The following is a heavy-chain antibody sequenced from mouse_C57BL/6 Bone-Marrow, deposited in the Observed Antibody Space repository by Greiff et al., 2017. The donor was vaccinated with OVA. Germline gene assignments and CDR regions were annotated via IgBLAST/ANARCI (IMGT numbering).Heavy chain of an antibody. CDR3: TGRRYYFDY. CDR2: IDPETGGT. Sequence: LQESGAELVRPGASVTLSCKASGYTFTDYEMHWVKQTPVHGLEWIGAIDPETGGTAYNQKFKGKAILTADKSSSTAYMELRSLTSEDSAVYYCTGRRYYFDYWGQGTTLTVSS. V-gene: IGHV1-15*01. D-gene: IGHD4-1*01. CDR1: GYTFTDYE. J-gene: IGHJ2*01.